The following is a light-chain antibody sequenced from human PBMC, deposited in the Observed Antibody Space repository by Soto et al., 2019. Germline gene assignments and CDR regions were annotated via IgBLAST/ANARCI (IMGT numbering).Light chain of an antibody. CDR3: QQRSNWPPT. Sequence: EIVLTQSPATLSLSPGERATLSCRASQSVSSYLAWYQQKPGQAPRLLIYDASNRATGIPARFSGSGSGTDFTLTISSLEPESFAVYYRQQRSNWPPTFGQGTRLEIK. CDR1: QSVSSY. CDR2: DAS. J-gene: IGKJ5*01. V-gene: IGKV3-11*01.